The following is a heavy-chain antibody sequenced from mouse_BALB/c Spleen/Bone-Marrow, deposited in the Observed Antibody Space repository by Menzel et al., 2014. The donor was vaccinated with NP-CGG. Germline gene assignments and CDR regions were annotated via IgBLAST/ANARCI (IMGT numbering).Heavy chain of an antibody. CDR1: GYTFTNYW. Sequence: VQLQQSGAELAKPGASVKMSCKASGYTFTNYWMYWVKQRPGQGLEWIGYIKVSTGYTEYNQKFKDKATLTADKSSSTAYMQLSSLTSEDSAVYYCARDYCYAMDYWGQGTSVTASS. V-gene: IGHV1-7*01. CDR3: ARDYCYAMDY. J-gene: IGHJ4*01. CDR2: IKVSTGYT. D-gene: IGHD1-1*01.